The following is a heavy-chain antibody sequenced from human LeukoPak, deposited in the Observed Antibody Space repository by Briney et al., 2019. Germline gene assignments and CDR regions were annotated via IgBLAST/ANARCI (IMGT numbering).Heavy chain of an antibody. CDR2: ISSNGGST. V-gene: IGHV3-64*01. CDR3: AKDLGNSGYYMDV. Sequence: GGSLRLSCAASGFTFSSYAMHWVRQAPGKGLEYVSAISSNGGSTYYANSVKGRFTISRDNSKNTLYLQMNSLRAEDTAVYYCAKDLGNSGYYMDVWGKGTTVTVSS. J-gene: IGHJ6*03. D-gene: IGHD4-23*01. CDR1: GFTFSSYA.